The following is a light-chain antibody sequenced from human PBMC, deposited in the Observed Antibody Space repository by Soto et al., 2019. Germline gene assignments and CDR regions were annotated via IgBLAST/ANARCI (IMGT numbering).Light chain of an antibody. CDR2: DAS. J-gene: IGKJ1*01. Sequence: EIVLTQSPATLSLSPVEISTLSCRASQSVSSYLAWYQQKPGQAPRLLIYDASNRATGIPARFSGSGSGTDFTLTISSLEPEDFAVYYCQQRSTRTFGQGTKVDIK. CDR1: QSVSSY. V-gene: IGKV3-11*01. CDR3: QQRSTRT.